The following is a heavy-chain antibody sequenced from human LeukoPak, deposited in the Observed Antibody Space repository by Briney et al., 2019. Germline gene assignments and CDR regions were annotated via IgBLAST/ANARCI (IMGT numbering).Heavy chain of an antibody. CDR1: GGTFSSYA. CDR2: IIPIFGTA. V-gene: IGHV1-69*01. Sequence: SMKVSCKASGGTFSSYAISWVRQAPGQGLEWMGGIIPIFGTANYAQKFQGRVAITADESTSTAYMELSSLRSEDTAVYYCARDRQLDPTEDAFDIWGQGTMVTVSS. CDR3: ARDRQLDPTEDAFDI. D-gene: IGHD1-1*01. J-gene: IGHJ3*02.